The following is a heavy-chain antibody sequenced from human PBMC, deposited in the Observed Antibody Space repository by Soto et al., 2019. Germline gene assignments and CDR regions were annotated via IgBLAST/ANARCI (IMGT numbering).Heavy chain of an antibody. D-gene: IGHD4-17*01. V-gene: IGHV4-39*01. CDR2: IYYSGRS. CDR1: DGSISSSKYF. CDR3: ARQRTTVVTQAYFDH. Sequence: SETLSLTCTVSDGSISSSKYFWGWFRQPPGKGLEWIGGIYYSGRSYYNPSLKSRVTMSVDTSKNQFSLTLNSVTAADAAVYYCARQRTTVVTQAYFDHWGQGTLVTVSS. J-gene: IGHJ4*02.